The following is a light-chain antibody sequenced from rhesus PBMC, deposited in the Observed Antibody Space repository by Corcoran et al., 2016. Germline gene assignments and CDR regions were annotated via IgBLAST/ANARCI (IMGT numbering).Light chain of an antibody. J-gene: IGKJ3*01. CDR2: KAS. Sequence: DIQMTQSPSSLSASVGDRVTITCRASENVNNYLNWYQQKPGKAPKLLIYKASTLQSGAPSRFSGSGSRTDYTFTISSLQPEDVSTYYCQHGYGTPFTFGPGTKLDIK. V-gene: IGKV1-74*01. CDR3: QHGYGTPFT. CDR1: ENVNNY.